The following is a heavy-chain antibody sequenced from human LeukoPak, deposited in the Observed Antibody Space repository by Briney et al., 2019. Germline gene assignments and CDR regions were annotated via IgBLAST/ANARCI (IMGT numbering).Heavy chain of an antibody. J-gene: IGHJ4*02. CDR3: AKGTGRYWTFFDY. D-gene: IGHD1-26*01. V-gene: IGHV3-9*01. Sequence: PGGSLRLSCAASGFTFDDYAIHWVRQGPGKGLEWVSGISRNSGSIDYAESVKGRFTISRDNAKNSLYLQMNSLRPEDTALYYCAKGTGRYWTFFDYWGRGTLVTVST. CDR1: GFTFDDYA. CDR2: ISRNSGSI.